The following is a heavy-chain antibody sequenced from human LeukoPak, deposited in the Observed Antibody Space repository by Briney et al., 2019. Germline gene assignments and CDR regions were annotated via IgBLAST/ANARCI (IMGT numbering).Heavy chain of an antibody. D-gene: IGHD2-15*01. Sequence: PSETLSLTCTVSGGSISSYYWSWIRQPPGKGLEWIGYIYYSGSTNYNPSLKSRVTISVDTSKNQLSLKLSSVTAADTAVYYCARARPLYCSGGSCDWFDPWGQGTLVTVSS. CDR1: GGSISSYY. V-gene: IGHV4-59*01. J-gene: IGHJ5*02. CDR2: IYYSGST. CDR3: ARARPLYCSGGSCDWFDP.